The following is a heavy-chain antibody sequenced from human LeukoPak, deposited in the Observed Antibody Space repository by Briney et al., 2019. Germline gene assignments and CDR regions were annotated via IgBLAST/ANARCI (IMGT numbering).Heavy chain of an antibody. J-gene: IGHJ4*02. D-gene: IGHD3-3*01. CDR2: IRSDGSNK. Sequence: PGGSLRLSCAASGFTFSYYGMHWVRQAPGKGLEWVTFIRSDGSNKYYADSVKGRFTISRDNSENTLYLQMNSLRAEDTAIYYCAKDTYDFWSGQSGYWGQGTLVTVSS. CDR3: AKDTYDFWSGQSGY. V-gene: IGHV3-30*02. CDR1: GFTFSYYG.